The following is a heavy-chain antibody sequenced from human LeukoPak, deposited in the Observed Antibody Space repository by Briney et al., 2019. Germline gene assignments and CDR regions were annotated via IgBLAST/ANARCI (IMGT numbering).Heavy chain of an antibody. D-gene: IGHD2-8*02. V-gene: IGHV5-51*01. CDR3: AKLPGYCTGSVCYRFDP. Sequence: GESLKISCKGSGYSFTSYWIGWVRQMPGKGLEWMGFIDPGDSDTSYSPSFQAQFTISADKSISTAYLQWSSLKASDTAMYYCAKLPGYCTGSVCYRFDPWGQGTLVTVSS. CDR2: IDPGDSDT. J-gene: IGHJ5*02. CDR1: GYSFTSYW.